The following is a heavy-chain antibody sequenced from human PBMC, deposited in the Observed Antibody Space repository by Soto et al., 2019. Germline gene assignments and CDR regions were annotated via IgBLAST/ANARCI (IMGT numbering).Heavy chain of an antibody. Sequence: QVHLVESGGGVVQPGGSLRLSCAASGFTINRNDMYWVRQAPGKGLEWVAVMSFDGNHQQYVDSVKGRFTISRDNSKNTLALEMNSLRRDDTAVYYCASCERFPRVGVDYYALDVWGQGTTVIVSS. CDR3: ASCERFPRVGVDYYALDV. D-gene: IGHD3-3*01. J-gene: IGHJ6*02. CDR2: MSFDGNHQ. CDR1: GFTINRND. V-gene: IGHV3-30*03.